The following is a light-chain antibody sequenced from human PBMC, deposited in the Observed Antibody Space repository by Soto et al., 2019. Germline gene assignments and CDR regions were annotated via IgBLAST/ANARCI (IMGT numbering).Light chain of an antibody. Sequence: QPVLTQSPSASASLGASVKLTCTLSSGHSNYAIAWHQQQPEKGPRYLMKVNSDGSHIKGDGIPARFSGSSSGAERYLTISSLQSEDEADYYCQTWATGIQVFGGGTKVTVL. V-gene: IGLV4-69*01. J-gene: IGLJ3*02. CDR1: SGHSNYA. CDR3: QTWATGIQV. CDR2: VNSDGSH.